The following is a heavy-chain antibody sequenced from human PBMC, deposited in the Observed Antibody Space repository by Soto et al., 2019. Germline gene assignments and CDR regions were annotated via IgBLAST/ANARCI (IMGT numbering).Heavy chain of an antibody. CDR1: GGTFSSYT. CDR3: ARDWAAAGRYGMDV. Sequence: QVQLVQSGAEVKKPGSSVKVSCKASGGTFSSYTISWVRQAPGQGLEWMGRIIPILGIANYAQKFQGRVTITADKSTSTAYMELSSLRSEDTAVYYWARDWAAAGRYGMDVWGQGTTVTVSS. V-gene: IGHV1-69*08. D-gene: IGHD6-13*01. CDR2: IIPILGIA. J-gene: IGHJ6*02.